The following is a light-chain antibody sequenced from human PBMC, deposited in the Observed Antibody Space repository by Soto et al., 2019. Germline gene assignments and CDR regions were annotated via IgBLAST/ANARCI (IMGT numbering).Light chain of an antibody. J-gene: IGKJ3*01. CDR3: QQANTFPLS. CDR1: QGIYNW. Sequence: DIQMTQSPSSVSASVGDRVTITCRASQGIYNWLAWYQQKPGKAPKLLIAAVSNLQSGVPSRYSGSVYGTDFTLTISNLQPEYFATCYCQQANTFPLSLGPGPKVVIK. V-gene: IGKV1D-12*01. CDR2: AVS.